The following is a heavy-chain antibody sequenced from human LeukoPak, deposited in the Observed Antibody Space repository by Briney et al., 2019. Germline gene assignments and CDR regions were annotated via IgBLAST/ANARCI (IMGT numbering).Heavy chain of an antibody. Sequence: GASVKVSFKASGYTFTSYYMHWVRQAPGQGLEGMGIINPSGGSTSYAQKFQGRVTMTRDTSTSTVYMELSSLRSEDTAVYYCAREGREVIVDYWGQGTLVTVSS. CDR2: INPSGGST. D-gene: IGHD3-22*01. CDR1: GYTFTSYY. V-gene: IGHV1-46*01. CDR3: AREGREVIVDY. J-gene: IGHJ4*02.